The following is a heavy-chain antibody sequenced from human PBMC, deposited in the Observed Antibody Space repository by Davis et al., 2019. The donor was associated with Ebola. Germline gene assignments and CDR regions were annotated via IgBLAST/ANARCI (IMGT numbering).Heavy chain of an antibody. CDR3: ARALVATISGWYFDL. CDR2: ISSSGSTI. Sequence: PGGSLRLSCAASGFTFSDYYMSWIRQAPGKGLEWVSYISSSGSTIYYADSVKGRFTISRDNAKNSLYLQMNSLRAEDTAVYYCARALVATISGWYFDLWGRGTLVTVSS. J-gene: IGHJ2*01. D-gene: IGHD5-12*01. V-gene: IGHV3-11*04. CDR1: GFTFSDYY.